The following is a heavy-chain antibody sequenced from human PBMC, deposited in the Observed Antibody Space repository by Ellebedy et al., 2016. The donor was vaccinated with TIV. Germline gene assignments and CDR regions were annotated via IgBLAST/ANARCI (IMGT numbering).Heavy chain of an antibody. D-gene: IGHD3-3*01. Sequence: SATLSLTXTVSGGSISDYSWSWIRQPPGKGLEWIGYISYSGSTNYNPSLKSRVTISVDTSKNQFSLKLTSVAAADTAVYYCARFDYDVEGYYGMDVWGQGTTVTVSS. CDR2: ISYSGST. V-gene: IGHV4-59*01. CDR3: ARFDYDVEGYYGMDV. J-gene: IGHJ6*02. CDR1: GGSISDYS.